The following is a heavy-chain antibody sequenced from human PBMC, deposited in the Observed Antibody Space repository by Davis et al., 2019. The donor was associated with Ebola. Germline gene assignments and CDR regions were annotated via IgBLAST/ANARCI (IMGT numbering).Heavy chain of an antibody. V-gene: IGHV4-34*01. CDR1: GGSFSGYY. CDR3: ARALGSAAWFDP. J-gene: IGHJ5*02. CDR2: INHSGST. Sequence: MPSETLSLTCAVYGGSFSGYYWSWIRQPPGKGLEWIGEINHSGSTNYNPSLKSRVTISVDTSKNQFSLKLSSVTAAVTAVYYCARALGSAAWFDPWGQGTLVTVSS. D-gene: IGHD6-13*01.